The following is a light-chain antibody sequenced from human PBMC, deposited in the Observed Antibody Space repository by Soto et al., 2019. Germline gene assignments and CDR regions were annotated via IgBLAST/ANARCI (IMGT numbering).Light chain of an antibody. J-gene: IGKJ4*02. CDR1: QSISYF. CDR2: TAS. CDR3: QQGYRTPLT. Sequence: DIQMTQSPSSLSASLGDRVTITCRASQSISYFLNWYQQKPGKAPTLLIYTASNLQDGVPSRFSGSGSGTDFTLTISSLEPEDFAIYYCQQGYRTPLTFGGGTKVEI. V-gene: IGKV1-39*01.